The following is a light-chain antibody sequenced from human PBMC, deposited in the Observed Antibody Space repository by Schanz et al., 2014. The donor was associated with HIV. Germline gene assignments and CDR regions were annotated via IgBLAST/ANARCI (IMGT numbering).Light chain of an antibody. CDR3: SSYAGSNNFWV. CDR2: EAD. J-gene: IGLJ3*02. V-gene: IGLV2-23*01. Sequence: QSALTQPASVSGSPGQSVTISCSGTNSDIGSYNLVSWYQYHPGKAPKLMIYEADKRPSGVSNRFSGSKSGNTASLTISGLQAEDEADYYCSSYAGSNNFWVFGGGTKVTVL. CDR1: NSDIGSYNL.